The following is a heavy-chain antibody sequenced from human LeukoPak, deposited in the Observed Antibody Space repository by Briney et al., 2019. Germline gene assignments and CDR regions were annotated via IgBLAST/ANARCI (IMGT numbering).Heavy chain of an antibody. D-gene: IGHD3-10*01. CDR3: ARGTYYYGFGILYYYYMDV. V-gene: IGHV1-69*13. CDR1: GGTFSSYA. Sequence: SVKVSCKASGGTFSSYAISWVRQAPGQGLEWMGGIIPIFGTANYAQKFQGRVTITADESTSTAYMELSSLRSEDTAVYYCARGTYYYGFGILYYYYMDVWGKGTTVTASS. J-gene: IGHJ6*03. CDR2: IIPIFGTA.